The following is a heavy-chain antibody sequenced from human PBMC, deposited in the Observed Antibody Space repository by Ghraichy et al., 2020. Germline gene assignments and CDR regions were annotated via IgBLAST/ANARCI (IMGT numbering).Heavy chain of an antibody. CDR3: ARVVDTAMVTVCLDY. D-gene: IGHD5-18*01. Sequence: LSLTCAASGFTFSSYAMHWVRQAPGKGLEWVAVISYDGSNKYYADSVKGRFTISRYNSKNTLYLQMNSLRAEDTAVYYCARVVDTAMVTVCLDYWGQGTLVTVSS. CDR2: ISYDGSNK. CDR1: GFTFSSYA. J-gene: IGHJ4*02. V-gene: IGHV3-30*04.